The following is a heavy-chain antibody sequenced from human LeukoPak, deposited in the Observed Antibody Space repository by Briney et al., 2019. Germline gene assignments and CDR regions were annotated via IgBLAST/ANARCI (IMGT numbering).Heavy chain of an antibody. D-gene: IGHD1-14*01. CDR3: VVVVEPPDSDGFDV. CDR1: GFTFGNSW. V-gene: IGHV3-74*01. Sequence: GGSLRLSCAASGFTFGNSWVHWVRQAQGKGLVWVSLINADGSTATYADSVKGRFTISRDNARNTLSLQMNSLTIEDTAVYYCVVVVEPPDSDGFDVWGQGTMITVSS. CDR2: INADGSTA. J-gene: IGHJ3*01.